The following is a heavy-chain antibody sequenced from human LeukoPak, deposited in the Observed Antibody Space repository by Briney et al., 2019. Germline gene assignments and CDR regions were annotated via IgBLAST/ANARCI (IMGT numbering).Heavy chain of an antibody. V-gene: IGHV3-30*02. J-gene: IGHJ6*03. Sequence: PGGSLRLSCAASGFTFSSYGMHWVRQAPGKGLEWVAFIRYDGSNKYYADSVKGRFTISRDNSKNTLYLQMNSLRAEDTAVYYCAKALYYDFWSGYPDTTGYYYMDVWGKGTTVTVSS. D-gene: IGHD3-3*01. CDR2: IRYDGSNK. CDR3: AKALYYDFWSGYPDTTGYYYMDV. CDR1: GFTFSSYG.